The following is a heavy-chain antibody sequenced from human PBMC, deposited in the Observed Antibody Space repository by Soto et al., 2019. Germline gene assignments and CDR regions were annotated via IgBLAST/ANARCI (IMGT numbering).Heavy chain of an antibody. CDR2: INSDGDTT. D-gene: IGHD6-19*01. CDR3: ARVLKAGSDY. CDR1: GFTFSNYW. Sequence: EVQLVESGGGLVQPGGSLRLSCAASGFTFSNYWMHWVRQGPGKGLVWVSRINSDGDTTNYADSVKGRFTISRDNAKNTLYLQMNSLRVEDTAVYYCARVLKAGSDYWGQGTLVTVSS. J-gene: IGHJ4*02. V-gene: IGHV3-74*01.